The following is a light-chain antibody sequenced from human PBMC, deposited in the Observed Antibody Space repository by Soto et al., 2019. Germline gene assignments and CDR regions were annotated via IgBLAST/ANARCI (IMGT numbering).Light chain of an antibody. CDR1: QSISTNF. J-gene: IGKJ2*01. V-gene: IGKV3-20*01. CDR2: GAS. CDR3: QQYSSSSYT. Sequence: IVLTQSPGTLSLSPGERATLSCRASQSISTNFLAWYQHKPGQAPRLLIFGASRRAPGIPDRFSGSGSGTDFTLSISGLEPEDFAVYYCQQYSSSSYTFGRGTKLDIK.